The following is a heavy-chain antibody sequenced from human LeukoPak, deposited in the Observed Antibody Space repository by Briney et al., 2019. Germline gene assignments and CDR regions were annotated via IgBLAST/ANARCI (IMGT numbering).Heavy chain of an antibody. CDR2: TNHNGNVN. D-gene: IGHD3-16*01. Sequence: GGSLRLSCAASGFTFNSYWMDWARQAPGKGLEWVASTNHNGNVNYYVDSVKGRFTISRDNAKNSLYLQMSNLRAEDTAVYFCARGGGLDVWGQGATVTVSS. CDR1: GFTFNSYW. J-gene: IGHJ6*02. CDR3: ARGGGLDV. V-gene: IGHV3-7*03.